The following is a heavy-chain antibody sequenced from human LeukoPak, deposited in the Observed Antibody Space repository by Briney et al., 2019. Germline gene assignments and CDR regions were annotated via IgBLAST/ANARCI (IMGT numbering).Heavy chain of an antibody. D-gene: IGHD3-10*01. CDR2: IYTSGNT. CDR1: GGSISSGSYY. Sequence: SETLSLTCTVSGGSISSGSYYWSWIRQPPGKGLEWIGRIYTSGNTNYNPSLTSRVTISVDTSKNQFSLKLSSVTAADTAVYYGGRTEKYYYGPETFYFFEYWGQGILVTVSS. J-gene: IGHJ4*02. V-gene: IGHV4-61*02. CDR3: GRTEKYYYGPETFYFFEY.